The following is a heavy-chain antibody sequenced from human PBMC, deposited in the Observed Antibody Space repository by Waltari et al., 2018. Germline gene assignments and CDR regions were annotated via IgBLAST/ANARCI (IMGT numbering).Heavy chain of an antibody. CDR2: IIPIFGTA. CDR3: ASPGTPFQYGSGSKAFDY. D-gene: IGHD3-10*01. CDR1: GGTFSSYA. J-gene: IGHJ4*02. Sequence: QVQLVQSGAEVKKPGSSVKVSCKASGGTFSSYAISWVRQAPGQGLEWMGGIIPIFGTANYAQKFQGRVTITADKSTSTAYMELSSLRSEDTAVYYCASPGTPFQYGSGSKAFDYWGQGTLVTVSS. V-gene: IGHV1-69*14.